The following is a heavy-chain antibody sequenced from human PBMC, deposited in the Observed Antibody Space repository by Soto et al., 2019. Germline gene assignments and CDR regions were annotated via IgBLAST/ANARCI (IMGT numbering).Heavy chain of an antibody. D-gene: IGHD5-12*01. CDR2: IYYSGST. J-gene: IGHJ4*02. V-gene: IGHV4-31*03. CDR3: ARGQIVATQTFDY. CDR1: GGSISSGGYY. Sequence: SETLSLTYTVSGGSISSGGYYWSWIRQHPGKGLEWIGYIYYSGSTYYNPSLKSRVTISVDTSKNQFSLKLSSVTAADTAVYYCARGQIVATQTFDYWGQGTLVTVSS.